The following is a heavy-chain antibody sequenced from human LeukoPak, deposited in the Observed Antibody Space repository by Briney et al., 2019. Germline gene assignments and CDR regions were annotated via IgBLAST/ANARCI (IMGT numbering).Heavy chain of an antibody. CDR3: ARVDLLTGYYFFDY. CDR1: GYTFTSYR. J-gene: IGHJ4*02. Sequence: ASVKVSCKGSGYTFTSYRISWVRQAPGQGLEWMGWISAYSGNTNYAENFQGRVTMTRETSTSTAYMELGSLGSDETAVYYCARVDLLTGYYFFDYWGQGTLVTVSS. CDR2: ISAYSGNT. D-gene: IGHD3-9*01. V-gene: IGHV1-18*04.